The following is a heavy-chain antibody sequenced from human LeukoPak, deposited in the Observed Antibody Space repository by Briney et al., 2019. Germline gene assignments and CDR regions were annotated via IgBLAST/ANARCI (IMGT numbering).Heavy chain of an antibody. CDR3: ARDGETEGYYDFWSGYYKVGFDP. V-gene: IGHV3-20*04. D-gene: IGHD3-3*01. CDR1: GFTFDDYG. CDR2: INWNGGST. Sequence: GGSLRLSCAAPGFTFDDYGMSWVRQAPGKGLEWVSGINWNGGSTGYADSVKGRFTISRDNAKNSPYLQMNSLRAEDTAVYYCARDGETEGYYDFWSGYYKVGFDPWGQGTLVTVSS. J-gene: IGHJ5*02.